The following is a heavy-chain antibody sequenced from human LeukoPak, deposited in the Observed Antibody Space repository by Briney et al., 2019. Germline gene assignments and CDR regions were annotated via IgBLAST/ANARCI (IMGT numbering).Heavy chain of an antibody. CDR1: GYTFINNW. J-gene: IGHJ5*02. Sequence: ASVKVSCKASGYTFINNWMHWVRQAPGQGLEWVGLINPTGTGTLYAQKFQGRVTMTRDMSTSTDYMELSSLRSDDTAIYYCARGGRSDNWFDPWGQGTLVTVSS. V-gene: IGHV1-46*01. D-gene: IGHD3-16*01. CDR3: ARGGRSDNWFDP. CDR2: INPTGTGT.